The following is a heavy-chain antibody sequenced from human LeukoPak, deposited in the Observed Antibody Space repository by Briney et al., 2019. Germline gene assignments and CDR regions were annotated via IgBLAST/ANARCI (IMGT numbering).Heavy chain of an antibody. J-gene: IGHJ6*02. CDR3: ARGGGSSYGYYYGLDV. Sequence: ASVKVSCKASGYTFTSYDINWVRLATGQGLDWMGWMNPNSGNTGYVQKFQGRVTMTGNTSISTAYMELSRLKSEATGVYYCARGGGSSYGYYYGLDVWGQGTTVTVS. D-gene: IGHD6-6*01. V-gene: IGHV1-8*01. CDR1: GYTFTSYD. CDR2: MNPNSGNT.